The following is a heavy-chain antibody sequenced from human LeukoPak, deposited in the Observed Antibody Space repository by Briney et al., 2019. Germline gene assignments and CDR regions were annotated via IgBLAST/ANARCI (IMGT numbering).Heavy chain of an antibody. CDR3: ARILTRIVVAGPHYYYMDV. J-gene: IGHJ6*03. Sequence: ASVTVPFKASGYTFTAYYIHWVRQAPGQGLEWMGCINPSIGGTNYAQKFQGRVTMTRDTSINTAYMEVRRLRSDDTAVYFCARILTRIVVAGPHYYYMDVWGKGTTVTVSS. D-gene: IGHD6-19*01. CDR1: GYTFTAYY. CDR2: INPSIGGT. V-gene: IGHV1-2*02.